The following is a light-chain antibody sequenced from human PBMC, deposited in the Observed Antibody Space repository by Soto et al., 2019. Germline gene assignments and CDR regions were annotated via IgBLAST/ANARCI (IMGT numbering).Light chain of an antibody. CDR2: EVG. Sequence: QPASVSGSPGQSITISCAGTSSDVGAYNYVSWYQQHPGKAPKLVIYEVGDRPSGVSNRFSGSKSGNTASLTISGLQAEDEADYYCSSYTSSTTQVFGGGTKLTVL. V-gene: IGLV2-14*01. CDR3: SSYTSSTTQV. CDR1: SSDVGAYNY. J-gene: IGLJ3*02.